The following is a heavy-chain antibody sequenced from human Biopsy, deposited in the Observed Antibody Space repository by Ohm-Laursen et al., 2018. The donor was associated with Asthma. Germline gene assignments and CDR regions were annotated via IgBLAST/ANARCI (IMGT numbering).Heavy chain of an antibody. CDR3: GRDMGGFGSGWFPVEF. J-gene: IGHJ4*02. CDR2: INWNGGST. V-gene: IGHV3-20*01. D-gene: IGHD6-19*01. CDR1: GFMFRSFG. Sequence: SLRLSCTAFGFMFRSFGMHWVRQAPGKGLDWVSGINWNGGSTGYADSVKGRFTISRDNAKNYLYLQMNSLRAEDTALYHCGRDMGGFGSGWFPVEFWGQGTLVTVSS.